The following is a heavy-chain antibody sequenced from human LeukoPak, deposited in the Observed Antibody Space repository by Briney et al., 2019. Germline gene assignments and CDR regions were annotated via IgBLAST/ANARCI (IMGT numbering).Heavy chain of an antibody. Sequence: SETLSLTCAVSGYSISSGYYWGWIRQPPGKGLEWIGSIYHSGSTYYNPSLKSRVTISVDTSKNQFSLKLSSVTAADTAVYYCAGIAADNSVGPWGQGTLVTVSS. J-gene: IGHJ5*02. CDR2: IYHSGST. CDR1: GYSISSGYY. V-gene: IGHV4-38-2*01. D-gene: IGHD6-13*01. CDR3: AGIAADNSVGP.